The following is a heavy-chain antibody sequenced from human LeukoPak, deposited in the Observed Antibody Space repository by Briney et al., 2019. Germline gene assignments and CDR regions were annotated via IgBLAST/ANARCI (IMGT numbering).Heavy chain of an antibody. CDR2: IYYSGST. J-gene: IGHJ4*02. CDR3: ARVSSGATTVDY. D-gene: IGHD1-26*01. V-gene: IGHV4-31*03. Sequence: SETLSLTCTVSGGSISSGGYYWSWIRQHPGKGLEWIGYIYYSGSTYYNPSLKSRVTISVDTSKNQFSLKLSSVTAADTAVYYCARVSSGATTVDYWGQGTLVTVSS. CDR1: GGSISSGGYY.